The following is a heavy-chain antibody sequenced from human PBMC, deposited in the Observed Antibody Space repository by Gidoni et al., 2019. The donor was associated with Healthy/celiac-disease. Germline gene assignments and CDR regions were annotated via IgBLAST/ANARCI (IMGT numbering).Heavy chain of an antibody. D-gene: IGHD2-2*01. Sequence: QVQLVQSGAEVKKPGASVVVSCMASGYTFTTYGITWVRQALGQGLEWMGWISAYKGNTNYAQKLQGRVTMTIDTSTSKSYMELRSLRYDDTAVYYCARDSAFTGGYCSSTSWYHDDFDIWGQGTMVTVSS. J-gene: IGHJ3*02. CDR1: GYTFTTYG. V-gene: IGHV1-18*01. CDR2: ISAYKGNT. CDR3: ARDSAFTGGYCSSTSWYHDDFDI.